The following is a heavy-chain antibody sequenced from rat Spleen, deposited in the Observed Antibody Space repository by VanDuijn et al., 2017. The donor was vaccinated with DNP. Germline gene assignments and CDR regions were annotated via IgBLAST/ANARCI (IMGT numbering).Heavy chain of an antibody. Sequence: EVQLVESGGDSVQPGRSLKLSCAASGFTFSDYNMAWVRQAPTKGLEWVATIRFYGSSTYYRDSVKGRFTISRDNAKSTLYLQMDSLRSEDTATYYCARHWYFDFWGPGTMVTVSS. V-gene: IGHV5-7*01. CDR2: IRFYGSST. J-gene: IGHJ1*01. CDR3: ARHWYFDF. CDR1: GFTFSDYN.